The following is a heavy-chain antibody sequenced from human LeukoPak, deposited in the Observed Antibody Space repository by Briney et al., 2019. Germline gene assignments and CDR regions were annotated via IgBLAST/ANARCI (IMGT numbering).Heavy chain of an antibody. Sequence: SETLSLTCTVSGGSISSSSYYWGWIRQPPGKGLEWIGSIYYSGSTYYNPSLKSRVTISVDTSKNQFSLKLSSVTAADTAVYYCARGLPGGNHNWFDPWGQGTLVTVSS. V-gene: IGHV4-39*01. J-gene: IGHJ5*02. CDR2: IYYSGST. D-gene: IGHD4-23*01. CDR1: GGSISSSSYY. CDR3: ARGLPGGNHNWFDP.